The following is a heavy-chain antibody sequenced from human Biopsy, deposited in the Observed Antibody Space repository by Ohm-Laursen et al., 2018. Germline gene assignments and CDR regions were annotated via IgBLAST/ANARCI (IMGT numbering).Heavy chain of an antibody. Sequence: SDTLSLTCSVSGGSVGDYFLSWIRLVPGKRPEWIGYTYYRGTSENNPSLRSRVTISVDISRNQFFLNMKSVTGADTAVYYCAAFPFSGSPAFDIWGQGTTVIVSS. CDR3: AAFPFSGSPAFDI. CDR2: TYYRGTS. D-gene: IGHD2/OR15-2a*01. J-gene: IGHJ3*02. V-gene: IGHV4-59*02. CDR1: GGSVGDYF.